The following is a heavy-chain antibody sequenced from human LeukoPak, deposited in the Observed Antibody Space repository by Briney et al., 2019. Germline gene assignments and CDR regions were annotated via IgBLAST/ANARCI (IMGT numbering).Heavy chain of an antibody. CDR1: GFTFSSYE. Sequence: GGSLRLSCAASGFTFSSYEMNWVRQAPGKGLEWVSYISSSGSTIYYADSVKGRFTISRDNAKNSLYLQMNSLRAEDTAVYYCARAADFWSGYPSLDVWGQGTTVTVSS. J-gene: IGHJ6*02. CDR3: ARAADFWSGYPSLDV. CDR2: ISSSGSTI. D-gene: IGHD3-3*01. V-gene: IGHV3-48*03.